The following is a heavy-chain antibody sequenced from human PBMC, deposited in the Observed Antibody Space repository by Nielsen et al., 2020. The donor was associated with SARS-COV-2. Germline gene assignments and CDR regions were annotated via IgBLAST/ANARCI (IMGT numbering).Heavy chain of an antibody. J-gene: IGHJ3*01. CDR1: GFTFSSLW. V-gene: IGHV3-7*01. Sequence: GGSLRLSCAASGFTFSSLWMSWVRQVPGKGLEWVADIKPDGSEKFYVDSAKGRFTISRDNAKNSMSLQMNSLRVEDTAVYYCARDWSRAFDVWGQGTMVTVSS. CDR3: ARDWSRAFDV. CDR2: IKPDGSEK.